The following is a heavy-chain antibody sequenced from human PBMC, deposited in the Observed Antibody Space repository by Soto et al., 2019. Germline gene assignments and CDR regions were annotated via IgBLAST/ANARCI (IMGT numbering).Heavy chain of an antibody. J-gene: IGHJ6*03. CDR2: IYYSGST. CDR3: ARVFPYYGDVYYCMDV. Sequence: PSETLSLTCTVSGGSISSYYWSWIRQPPGKGLEWIGYIYYSGSTNYNPSLKSRVTISVDTSKNQFSLKLSSVTAADTAVYYCARVFPYYGDVYYCMDVWGKGTMVTASS. D-gene: IGHD4-17*01. V-gene: IGHV4-59*01. CDR1: GGSISSYY.